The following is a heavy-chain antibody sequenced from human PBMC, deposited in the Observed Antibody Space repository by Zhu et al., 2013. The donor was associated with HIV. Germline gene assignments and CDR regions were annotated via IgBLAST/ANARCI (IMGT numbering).Heavy chain of an antibody. J-gene: IGHJ6*02. CDR2: IYHSGST. CDR1: GGSISSGGYS. V-gene: IGHV4-30-2*01. CDR3: ARGITIFGVVRAGMDV. Sequence: VQLQESGPGLVKPSQTLSLTCAVSGGSISSGGYSWSWIRQPPGKGLEWIGYIYHSGSTYYNPSLKSRVTISVDRSKNQFSLKLSSVTAADTAVYYCARGITIFGVVRAGMDVWGQGTTVTVSS. D-gene: IGHD3-3*01.